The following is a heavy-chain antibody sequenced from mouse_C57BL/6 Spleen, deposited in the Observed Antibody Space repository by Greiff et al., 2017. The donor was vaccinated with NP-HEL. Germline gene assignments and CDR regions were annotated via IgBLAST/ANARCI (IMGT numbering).Heavy chain of an antibody. CDR3: ARSRLLQAMDY. CDR1: GYAFSSSW. Sequence: VQLQQSGPELVKPGASVKISCKASGYAFSSSWMNWVKQRPGKGLEWIGRIYPGDGDTNYNGKFKGKATLTADKSSSTAYMQLSSLTSEDSAVYFCARSRLLQAMDYWGQGTSVTVSS. D-gene: IGHD2-3*01. CDR2: IYPGDGDT. J-gene: IGHJ4*01. V-gene: IGHV1-82*01.